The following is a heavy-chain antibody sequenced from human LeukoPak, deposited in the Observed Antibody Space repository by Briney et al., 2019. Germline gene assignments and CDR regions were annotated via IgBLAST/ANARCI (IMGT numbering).Heavy chain of an antibody. CDR1: EFSITSYA. Sequence: GGSLRLSCTASEFSITSYAWYGVPKPPGKGLEWVPADPRIPTSTYYASSVRGRFTISRDNSMNTLYLQMNSLRAVDTGVCYCSKAPLGACAGAVCYYLDVWGKGTTVIVSS. V-gene: IGHV3-23*05. J-gene: IGHJ6*03. D-gene: IGHD4/OR15-4a*01. CDR3: SKAPLGACAGAVCYYLDV. CDR2: DPRIPTST.